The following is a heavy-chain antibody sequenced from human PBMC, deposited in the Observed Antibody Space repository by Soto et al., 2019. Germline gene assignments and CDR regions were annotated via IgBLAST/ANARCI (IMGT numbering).Heavy chain of an antibody. CDR2: ISSSSSTI. CDR3: ASQSSEWLLFAS. CDR1: GFTFSSYS. Sequence: EVQLVESGGGLVQPGGSLRLSCAASGFTFSSYSMNWVRQAPGKGPEWVSYISSSSSTIYYADSVKGRFTISRDNAKNSLYLQMNNLRAEDTAVYYCASQSSEWLLFASWGQGTLVTVSS. J-gene: IGHJ4*02. D-gene: IGHD5-12*01. V-gene: IGHV3-48*01.